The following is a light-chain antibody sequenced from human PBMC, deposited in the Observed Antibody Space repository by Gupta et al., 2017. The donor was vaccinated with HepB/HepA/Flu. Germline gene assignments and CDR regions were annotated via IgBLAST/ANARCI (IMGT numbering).Light chain of an antibody. J-gene: IGLJ2*01. Sequence: SSELPQDPAVSVALGQTVRITCQGDSLSSYYASWYQQKPGQAPVLVIYGKNNRTSGIPDRFSGSSSGNTASLTITGAQAEDEADYYCNSRDSSGNHVVFGGGTKLTVL. CDR2: GKN. CDR1: SLSSYY. CDR3: NSRDSSGNHVV. V-gene: IGLV3-19*01.